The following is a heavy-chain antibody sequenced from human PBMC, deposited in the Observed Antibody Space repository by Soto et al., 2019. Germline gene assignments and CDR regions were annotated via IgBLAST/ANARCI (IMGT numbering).Heavy chain of an antibody. J-gene: IGHJ5*02. CDR1: GGSISSSGYS. V-gene: IGHV4-39*01. Sequence: QLQMREPCPGLVKPSETLSLTCPVSGGSISSSGYSWCLFRQPPGTGMELVRSIYSSGGTYYNPSLNSRVTISVATSKIQFALKLNSVTAADTAVYYCSTTNFGWFGVGESWGQGPLVTVS. D-gene: IGHD3-10*01. CDR3: STTNFGWFGVGES. CDR2: IYSSGGT.